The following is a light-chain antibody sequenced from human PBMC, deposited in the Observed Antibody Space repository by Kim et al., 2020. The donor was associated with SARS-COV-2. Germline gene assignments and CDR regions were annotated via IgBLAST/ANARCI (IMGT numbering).Light chain of an antibody. J-gene: IGLJ2*01. CDR3: AAWDDSLSAL. CDR1: SSNIGSNY. Sequence: PEQRVTISCSGSSSNIGSNYVSWYQQHPGTAPKLLIYRNNQRPSGVPDRFSGSKSGTSASLAISGLRSEDEADYYCAAWDDSLSALFGGGTQLTVL. V-gene: IGLV1-47*01. CDR2: RNN.